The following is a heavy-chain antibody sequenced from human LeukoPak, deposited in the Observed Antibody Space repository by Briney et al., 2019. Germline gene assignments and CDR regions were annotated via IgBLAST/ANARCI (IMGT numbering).Heavy chain of an antibody. CDR2: IYYSGST. V-gene: IGHV4-61*01. CDR3: AREERWLQYNWFDP. Sequence: SETLSLTCTVSGGSVSSGSYYWRWLRQPPGRGLEWIGYIYYSGSTNYNHSLKSRVTISVDTSKNQFSLKLSSVTAADTAVYYCAREERWLQYNWFDPWGQGTLVTVSS. CDR1: GGSVSSGSYY. D-gene: IGHD5-24*01. J-gene: IGHJ5*02.